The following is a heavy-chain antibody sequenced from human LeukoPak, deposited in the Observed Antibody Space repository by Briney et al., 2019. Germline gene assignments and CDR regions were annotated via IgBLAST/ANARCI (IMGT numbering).Heavy chain of an antibody. CDR2: IKQDGSET. D-gene: IGHD1-7*01. V-gene: IGHV3-7*01. CDR1: GFTFSGYW. Sequence: GGSLRLSCAASGFTFSGYWMSWVRQAPGKGLEWVANIKQDGSETTYVDSVKGRFAILRDNAGNSLYLQMNSLRGEDTAIYYCAREENYSFDYWGHGTLVTVSS. J-gene: IGHJ4*01. CDR3: AREENYSFDY.